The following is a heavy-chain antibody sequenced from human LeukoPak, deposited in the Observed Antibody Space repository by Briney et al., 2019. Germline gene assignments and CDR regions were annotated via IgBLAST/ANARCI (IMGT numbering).Heavy chain of an antibody. CDR2: VDPEDGER. Sequence: ASVKVSCKVSGYTLTELSMHWVRQAPGKGLEWMGGVDPEDGERIYEQRFQGRVTMTEDTSTDTAYMELSSLRSDDTAVYYCASTNSDYGDYEGAFDIWGQGTMVTVSS. J-gene: IGHJ3*02. V-gene: IGHV1-24*01. CDR1: GYTLTELS. CDR3: ASTNSDYGDYEGAFDI. D-gene: IGHD4-17*01.